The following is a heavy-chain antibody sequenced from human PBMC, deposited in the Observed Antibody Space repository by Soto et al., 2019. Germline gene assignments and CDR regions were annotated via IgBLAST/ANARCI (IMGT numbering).Heavy chain of an antibody. V-gene: IGHV1-2*02. CDR3: ARERYQVISDGMDV. CDR2: INPQTGGT. D-gene: IGHD2-2*01. J-gene: IGHJ6*02. Sequence: QVQLVQSGAEVKTPGASVRVSCKASGYTFTGYYIHWVREAPGQGLEWMGWINPQTGGTSYAQKFQGRVTLSRDTSINTDYLELSRLTFDDAAVYFCARERYQVISDGMDVWGQGTTVTVSS. CDR1: GYTFTGYY.